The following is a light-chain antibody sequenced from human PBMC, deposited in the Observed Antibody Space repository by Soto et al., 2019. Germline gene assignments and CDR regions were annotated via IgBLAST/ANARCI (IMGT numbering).Light chain of an antibody. CDR2: EVT. Sequence: QSALIQPASVSGSPGQSITISCTGTSSDVGGYNYVSWYQQHPGKAPKLMIYEVTNRPSGVSNRFSGSKSGNTASLTISGLQAEDEADYYCSSYTSSSTLHVLFGGGTKLTVL. V-gene: IGLV2-14*01. J-gene: IGLJ2*01. CDR3: SSYTSSSTLHVL. CDR1: SSDVGGYNY.